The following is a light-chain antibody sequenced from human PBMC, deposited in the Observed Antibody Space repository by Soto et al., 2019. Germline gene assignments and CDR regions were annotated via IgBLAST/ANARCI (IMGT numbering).Light chain of an antibody. CDR2: DAS. V-gene: IGKV3-11*01. Sequence: EIVLTQSQPPLSFSPGERATLSCRASQSVSSSLAWYQQKPGQAPRLLIYDASNRATGIPARFSGSGSGTDFTLTISSLEPEDFAVYYCQQRSNWRGTFGQGTRLEIK. CDR3: QQRSNWRGT. J-gene: IGKJ5*01. CDR1: QSVSSS.